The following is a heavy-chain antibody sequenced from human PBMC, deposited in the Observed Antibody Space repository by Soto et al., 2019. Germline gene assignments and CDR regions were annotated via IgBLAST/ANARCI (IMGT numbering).Heavy chain of an antibody. V-gene: IGHV5-51*01. D-gene: IGHD5-18*01. CDR3: ARRGIQLWSEDAFDI. Sequence: PGESLKISCKGSGYSFTSYWIGWVRQMPGKGLEWMGIIYPGDSDTRYSPSFQGQVTISADKSISTAYLQWSSLKASDTAMYYCARRGIQLWSEDAFDIWGQGTMVTVSS. CDR2: IYPGDSDT. CDR1: GYSFTSYW. J-gene: IGHJ3*02.